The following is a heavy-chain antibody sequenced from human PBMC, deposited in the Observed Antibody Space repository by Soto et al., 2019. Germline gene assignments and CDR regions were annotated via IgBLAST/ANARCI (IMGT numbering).Heavy chain of an antibody. V-gene: IGHV3-33*01. CDR2: IWYDGSNK. D-gene: IGHD1-26*01. CDR1: GFTFSSYG. J-gene: IGHJ6*02. Sequence: GGSLILSCAASGFTFSSYGMHWVRQAPGKGLEWVAVIWYDGSNKYYADSVKGRFTISRDNSKNTLYLQMNSLRAEDTAVYYCARDGVGATRGYYYYGMDVWGQGTTVTVSS. CDR3: ARDGVGATRGYYYYGMDV.